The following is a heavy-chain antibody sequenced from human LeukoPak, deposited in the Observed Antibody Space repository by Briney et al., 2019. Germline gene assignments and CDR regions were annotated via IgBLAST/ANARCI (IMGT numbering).Heavy chain of an antibody. J-gene: IGHJ5*02. D-gene: IGHD3-10*01. CDR2: FNLNSGAT. V-gene: IGHV1-2*02. Sequence: ASVKVSCKASGYTFTDYYMHWVRQAPGQGLEWMGWFNLNSGATNYAQKFQGRVTMTRDTSIITLYMELSSLGSDDTAVYYCARRAVLAFGPWFDPWGQGTLVTVSS. CDR3: ARRAVLAFGPWFDP. CDR1: GYTFTDYY.